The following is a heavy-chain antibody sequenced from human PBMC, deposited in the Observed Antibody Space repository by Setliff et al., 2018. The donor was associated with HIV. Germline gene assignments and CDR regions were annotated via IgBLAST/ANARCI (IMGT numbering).Heavy chain of an antibody. D-gene: IGHD4-17*01. V-gene: IGHV7-4-1*02. J-gene: IGHJ5*02. CDR1: GYTFINYA. CDR2: INTYTGSP. CDR3: ARALYGDYGGDINWFDP. Sequence: GASVKVSCKASGYTFINYAMNWVRQAPGQGLEWMGWINTYTGSPTYAQAFTGRFVFSVDTSVSTAYLQISSLKAEDTAVYYCARALYGDYGGDINWFDPWGQGTLVTVSS.